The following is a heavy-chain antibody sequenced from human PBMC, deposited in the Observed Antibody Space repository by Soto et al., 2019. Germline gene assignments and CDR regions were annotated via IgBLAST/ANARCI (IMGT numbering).Heavy chain of an antibody. D-gene: IGHD6-25*01. CDR1: GGTFSSYA. J-gene: IGHJ6*02. CDR3: ARGRPNYYGMDV. Sequence: SVKVSCKASGGTFSSYAISWVRQAPGQGLEWMGGIIPIFGTANYAQKFQGRVTVTADESTSTAYMELSSLRSEDTAVYYCARGRPNYYGMDVWGQGTTVTVSS. CDR2: IIPIFGTA. V-gene: IGHV1-69*13.